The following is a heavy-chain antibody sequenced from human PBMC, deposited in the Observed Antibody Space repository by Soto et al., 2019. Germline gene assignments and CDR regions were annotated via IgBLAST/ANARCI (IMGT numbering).Heavy chain of an antibody. CDR3: AKDREQQLGINWIDP. V-gene: IGHV3-23*01. CDR1: GFTFSSYA. J-gene: IGHJ5*02. Sequence: GGSLRLSCAASGFTFSSYAMSWVRQAPGKGLEWVSAISGSGGSTYYADSVKGRFTISRDNSKNTLYLQMNSLRAEDTAVYYCAKDREQQLGINWIDPWGQGTLVTVSS. CDR2: ISGSGGST. D-gene: IGHD6-13*01.